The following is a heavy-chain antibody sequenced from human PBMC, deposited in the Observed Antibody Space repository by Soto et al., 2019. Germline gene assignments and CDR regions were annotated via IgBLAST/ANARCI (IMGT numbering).Heavy chain of an antibody. CDR2: ISSNGGST. Sequence: GGSLRLSCSASGFTFSSYAMHWVRQAPGKGLEYVSAISSNGGSTYYADSVKGRFTISRDNSKNTLYLQMSSLRAEDTAVYYCVKGAAVAGQYFDYWGQGTLVTVSS. V-gene: IGHV3-64D*08. J-gene: IGHJ4*02. CDR3: VKGAAVAGQYFDY. CDR1: GFTFSSYA. D-gene: IGHD6-19*01.